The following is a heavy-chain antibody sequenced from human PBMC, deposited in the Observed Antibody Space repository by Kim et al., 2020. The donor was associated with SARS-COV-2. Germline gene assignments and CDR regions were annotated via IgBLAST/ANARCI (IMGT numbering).Heavy chain of an antibody. V-gene: IGHV3-74*01. J-gene: IGHJ3*02. Sequence: GGSLRLSCAASGFTFNNYWMHWVRQAPGKGLVWVSRISRDGSSTYYADSVKGRFTMSRDNAENTLYLQMNSLRAEDTAVFYCARETDAFDIWGQGTMVTVSS. CDR2: ISRDGSST. CDR3: ARETDAFDI. CDR1: GFTFNNYW.